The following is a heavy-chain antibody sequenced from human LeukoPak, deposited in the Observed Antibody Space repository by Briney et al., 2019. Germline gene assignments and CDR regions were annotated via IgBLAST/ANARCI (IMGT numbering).Heavy chain of an antibody. J-gene: IGHJ4*02. D-gene: IGHD2-2*01. CDR2: ISSSSSYT. CDR3: ARVPIVVVPAAQTYYFDY. V-gene: IGHV3-11*06. CDR1: GFAFSDYY. Sequence: GGSLRLSCAASGFAFSDYYMSWIRQAPGKGLEWVSYISSSSSYTNYADSVKGRFTISRDNAKNSLYLQMNSLGAEDTAVYYCARVPIVVVPAAQTYYFDYWGQGTLVTVSS.